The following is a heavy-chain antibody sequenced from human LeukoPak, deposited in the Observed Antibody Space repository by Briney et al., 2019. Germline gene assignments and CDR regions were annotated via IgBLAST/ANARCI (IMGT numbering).Heavy chain of an antibody. CDR2: IIPIFGTA. D-gene: IGHD5-18*01. CDR1: GGTFSSYA. V-gene: IGHV1-69*13. Sequence: GASVEVSCKASGGTFSSYAISWVRQAPGQGLEWMGGIIPIFGTANYAQKFQGRVTITADESTSTAYMELSSLRSEDTAVYYCAREGYSYGPAPYYYGMDVWGQGTTVTVSS. J-gene: IGHJ6*02. CDR3: AREGYSYGPAPYYYGMDV.